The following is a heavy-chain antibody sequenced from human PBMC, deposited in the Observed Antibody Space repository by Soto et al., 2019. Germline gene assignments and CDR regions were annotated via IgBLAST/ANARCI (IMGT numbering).Heavy chain of an antibody. V-gene: IGHV4-34*01. CDR1: GGSFSGYY. J-gene: IGHJ6*02. CDR2: INHSGST. Sequence: SETLSLTCAVYGGSFSGYYWSWIRQPPGKGLEWIGEINHSGSTNYNPSLKSRVTISVDTSKNQFSLKLNSVTAADTAVYFCASRLRIVTAGTEDYYYYGMDVWGRGTTVTVSS. CDR3: ASRLRIVTAGTEDYYYYGMDV. D-gene: IGHD2-2*01.